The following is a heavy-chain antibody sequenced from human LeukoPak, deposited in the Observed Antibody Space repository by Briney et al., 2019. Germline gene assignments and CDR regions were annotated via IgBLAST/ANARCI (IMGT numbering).Heavy chain of an antibody. CDR1: GFTFSSYS. J-gene: IGHJ4*02. CDR2: ISSSSSAI. D-gene: IGHD3-10*01. CDR3: AKWRSTMVRD. Sequence: GGSLRLSCAASGFTFSSYSMNWVRQAPGKGLEWVSYISSSSSAIYYADSAKGRFTISRDNAKNSLYLQMNSLRAEDTAVYYCAKWRSTMVRDWGQGTLVTVSS. V-gene: IGHV3-48*01.